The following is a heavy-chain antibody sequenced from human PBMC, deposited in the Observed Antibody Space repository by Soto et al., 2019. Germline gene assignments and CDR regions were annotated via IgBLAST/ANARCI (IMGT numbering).Heavy chain of an antibody. CDR1: GYSFTSYW. CDR2: IYPGDSDT. J-gene: IGHJ6*02. CDR3: ARQGATISYYYYGMDV. D-gene: IGHD5-12*01. Sequence: LKISCKGSGYSFTSYWIGWVRQMPGKGLEWMGIIYPGDSDTRYSPSFQGQVTISADKSISTAYLQWSSLKASDTAMYYCARQGATISYYYYGMDVWGQGTTVTVSS. V-gene: IGHV5-51*01.